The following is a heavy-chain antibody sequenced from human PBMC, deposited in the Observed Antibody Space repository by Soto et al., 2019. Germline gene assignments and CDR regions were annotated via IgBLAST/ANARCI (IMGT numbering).Heavy chain of an antibody. CDR2: INHSGST. CDR1: GGSFSGYY. D-gene: IGHD4-17*01. J-gene: IGHJ5*02. V-gene: IGHV4-34*01. Sequence: PSETLSLTCAVYGGSFSGYYWSWIRQPPGKGLEWIGEINHSGSTNYNPSLKSRVTISVDTSKNQFSLKLSSVTAADTAVYYCARGGFTVTTYNWFDPWGQGTLVTVSS. CDR3: ARGGFTVTTYNWFDP.